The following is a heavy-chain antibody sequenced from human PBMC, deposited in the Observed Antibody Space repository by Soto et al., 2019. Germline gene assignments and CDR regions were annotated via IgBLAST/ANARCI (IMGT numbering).Heavy chain of an antibody. CDR1: GGTFSSYA. CDR2: IIPIFGTA. CDR3: ASPPPPISGSYSPYYYGMDV. Sequence: SVKVSCKASGGTFSSYAISWVRQAPGQGLEWMGGIIPIFGTANYAQKFQGRVTITADESTSTAYMELSSLRSEDTAVYYCASPPPPISGSYSPYYYGMDVWGQGTTVTVSS. V-gene: IGHV1-69*13. D-gene: IGHD3-10*01. J-gene: IGHJ6*02.